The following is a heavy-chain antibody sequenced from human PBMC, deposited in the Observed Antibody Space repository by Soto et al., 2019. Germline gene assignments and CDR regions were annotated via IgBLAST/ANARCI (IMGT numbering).Heavy chain of an antibody. Sequence: EVHLVESGGGLVKPGGSLRLSCAVSGFTFSSCTMNWVRQAPGKGLEWVSSISPTTSHIYYADSVKGRFTISRDNAKNSMFLQMTSRRAEDTAVYYCSGCSGGACHQNYGMDVWGQGTTVTVSS. CDR3: SGCSGGACHQNYGMDV. D-gene: IGHD2-15*01. V-gene: IGHV3-21*01. CDR2: ISPTTSHI. CDR1: GFTFSSCT. J-gene: IGHJ6*02.